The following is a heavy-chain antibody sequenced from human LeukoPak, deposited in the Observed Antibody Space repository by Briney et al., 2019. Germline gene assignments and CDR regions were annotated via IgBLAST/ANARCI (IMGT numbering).Heavy chain of an antibody. D-gene: IGHD3-22*01. J-gene: IGHJ4*02. V-gene: IGHV3-23*01. CDR3: AKDPRRITMIVADY. Sequence: GGSLRLSCAASGFTFSSYAMSWVRQAPGKGLEWVSAISGSGDSTYYADSVKGRFTISRDNSKNTLYLQMNSLRAEDTAVYYCAKDPRRITMIVADYWGQGTLVTVSS. CDR1: GFTFSSYA. CDR2: ISGSGDST.